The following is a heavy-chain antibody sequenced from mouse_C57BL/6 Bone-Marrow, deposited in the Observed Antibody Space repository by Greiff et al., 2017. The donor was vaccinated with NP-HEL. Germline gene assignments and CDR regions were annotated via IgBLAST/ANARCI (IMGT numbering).Heavy chain of an antibody. V-gene: IGHV5-6*02. CDR1: GFTFSSYG. J-gene: IGHJ4*01. Sequence: EVMLVESGGDLVKPGGSLKLSCAASGFTFSSYGMSWVRQTPDKRLEWVATISRGGSYTYYPDSVKGRFTISRDNAKNTLYLQMSSLKSEDTAMYYCARRGLLLYYDAMDYWGQGTSVTVSS. CDR2: ISRGGSYT. D-gene: IGHD2-10*01. CDR3: ARRGLLLYYDAMDY.